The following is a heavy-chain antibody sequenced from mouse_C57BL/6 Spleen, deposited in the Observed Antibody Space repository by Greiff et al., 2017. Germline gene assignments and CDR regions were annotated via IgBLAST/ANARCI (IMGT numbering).Heavy chain of an antibody. V-gene: IGHV3-6*01. J-gene: IGHJ4*01. CDR2: ISYDGSN. Sequence: EVKLQESGPGLVKPSQSLSLTCSVTGYSITSGYYWNWIRQFPGNKLEWMGYISYDGSNNYNPSLKNRISITRDTSKNQFFLKLNSVTTEDTATYYCARRGNYPYDAMDYWGQGTSVTVSS. CDR1: GYSITSGYY. D-gene: IGHD2-1*01. CDR3: ARRGNYPYDAMDY.